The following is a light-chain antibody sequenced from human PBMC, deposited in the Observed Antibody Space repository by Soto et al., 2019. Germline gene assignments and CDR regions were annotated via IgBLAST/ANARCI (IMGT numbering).Light chain of an antibody. Sequence: DIQMTQSPSSLSASVGDRVTITCQASQEIGSYLHWYQHKPGKAPKLLIYNAFNFETGVSSRFNGGVTKTYFSFTISGLQPDDVTTYYCQYSRHLTIFGPGTKV. V-gene: IGKV1-33*01. J-gene: IGKJ3*01. CDR3: QYSRHLTI. CDR2: NAF. CDR1: QEIGSY.